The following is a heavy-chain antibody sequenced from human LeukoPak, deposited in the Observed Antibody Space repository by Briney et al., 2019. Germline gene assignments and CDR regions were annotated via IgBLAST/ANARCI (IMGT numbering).Heavy chain of an antibody. D-gene: IGHD6-13*01. CDR1: GGSISSGDYY. Sequence: SETLSLTCTVSGGSISSGDYYWSWIRQPPGKGLEWIGYIYYSGSTYYNPSLKSRVTISVDTSKNQFSLKLSSVTAADTAVYYCARTPQYSSSWYSTVLPAFDIWGQGTMVTVSS. CDR3: ARTPQYSSSWYSTVLPAFDI. CDR2: IYYSGST. V-gene: IGHV4-30-4*02. J-gene: IGHJ3*02.